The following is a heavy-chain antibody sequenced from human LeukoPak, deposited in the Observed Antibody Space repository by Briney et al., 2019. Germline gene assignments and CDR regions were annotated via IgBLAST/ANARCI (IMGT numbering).Heavy chain of an antibody. CDR1: GGSFSSYY. Sequence: SENLSLTCTVSGGSFSSYYWSWIRQPPGKGLEWIGYIYYSGSTNYNPSLKSRVTISVDTSKNQFSLKLSSVTAADTAVYYCARSTTVTTLDTPYYYGMDVWGQGTTVTVSS. D-gene: IGHD4-17*01. J-gene: IGHJ6*02. V-gene: IGHV4-59*01. CDR2: IYYSGST. CDR3: ARSTTVTTLDTPYYYGMDV.